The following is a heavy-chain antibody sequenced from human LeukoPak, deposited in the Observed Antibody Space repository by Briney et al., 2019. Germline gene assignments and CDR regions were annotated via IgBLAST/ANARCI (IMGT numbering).Heavy chain of an antibody. D-gene: IGHD3-9*01. Sequence: SETLSLTCTVSGGSISSYYWSWIRQPPGKGLEWIGYIYYSGSTNYNPSLKSRVTISVDKSKNQFSLKLSSVTAADTAVYYCARVRGYDILTGYSPKAFNIWGQGTMVTVSS. CDR3: ARVRGYDILTGYSPKAFNI. CDR2: IYYSGST. J-gene: IGHJ3*02. V-gene: IGHV4-59*12. CDR1: GGSISSYY.